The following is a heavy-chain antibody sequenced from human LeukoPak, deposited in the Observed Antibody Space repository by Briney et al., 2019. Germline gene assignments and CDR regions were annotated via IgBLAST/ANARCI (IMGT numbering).Heavy chain of an antibody. CDR1: GVSIFSYY. J-gene: IGHJ4*02. CDR2: THYSGTT. CDR3: ATGRSIRYFDY. V-gene: IGHV4-59*08. Sequence: KPPETLSLTCTVSGVSIFSYYWNWIRQPPGQGLEWIGYTHYSGTTKYNPALESRVTISVDTSKSQFFLKLSSPTAADTAVYYCATGRSIRYFDYWGQGTLLSVS. D-gene: IGHD3-9*01.